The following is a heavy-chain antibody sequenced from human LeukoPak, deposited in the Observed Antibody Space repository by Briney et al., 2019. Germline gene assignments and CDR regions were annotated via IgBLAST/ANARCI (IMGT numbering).Heavy chain of an antibody. D-gene: IGHD5-24*01. J-gene: IGHJ4*02. Sequence: QSGGSLRLSCAASGFTFSSYSMNWVRQAPGKGLEWVSYISSSSSTIYYADSVKGRFTISRDNAKNSLYLQMNSLRAEDTAVYYCARDRASRDGYNLFDYWGQGTLVTVSS. CDR3: ARDRASRDGYNLFDY. V-gene: IGHV3-48*04. CDR1: GFTFSSYS. CDR2: ISSSSSTI.